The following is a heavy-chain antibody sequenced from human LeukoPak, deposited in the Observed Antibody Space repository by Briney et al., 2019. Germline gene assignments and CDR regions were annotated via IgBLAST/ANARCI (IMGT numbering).Heavy chain of an antibody. D-gene: IGHD6-6*01. CDR2: IHADGNSK. V-gene: IGHV3-30*02. CDR1: GFPFSSSG. CDR3: ARSLTAREYFQH. Sequence: GGSLRLSCAASGFPFSSSGMHWVRQAPGKGLEWVTFIHADGNSKYYADSVEGRFTVPRDSPKNTLSLQMNSLRVEDTAVYYCARSLTAREYFQHWGQGTLVTVSS. J-gene: IGHJ1*01.